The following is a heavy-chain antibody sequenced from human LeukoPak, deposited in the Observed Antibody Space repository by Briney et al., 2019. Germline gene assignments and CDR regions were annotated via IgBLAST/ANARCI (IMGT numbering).Heavy chain of an antibody. CDR2: IRSKTDVGTA. Sequence: GGSLRLSCAASGFTFNDARMSWVRQAPGKGLEWVGRIRSKTDVGTADYAAPVKGRFTISRDDSKNTLYLQMNSLKTEDTAVYYCTTDPYSIPGYFDYWGQGTLVTVSS. CDR1: GFTFNDAR. D-gene: IGHD6-13*01. J-gene: IGHJ4*02. CDR3: TTDPYSIPGYFDY. V-gene: IGHV3-15*01.